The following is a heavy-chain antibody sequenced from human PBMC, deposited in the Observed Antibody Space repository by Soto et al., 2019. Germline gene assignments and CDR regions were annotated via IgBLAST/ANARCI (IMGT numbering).Heavy chain of an antibody. J-gene: IGHJ4*02. CDR1: GGSISTNGYY. CDR3: ARVSNFRGFDWLFAFDS. V-gene: IGHV4-39*07. Sequence: SETLSLTCTVSGGSISTNGYYWGYIRQPPGKGLEWIGEINHSGSTNYNPSLKSRVSISVDTSKNQFSLELRSVSAADTAVYYCARVSNFRGFDWLFAFDSWGQGALVTVS. CDR2: INHSGST. D-gene: IGHD3-9*01.